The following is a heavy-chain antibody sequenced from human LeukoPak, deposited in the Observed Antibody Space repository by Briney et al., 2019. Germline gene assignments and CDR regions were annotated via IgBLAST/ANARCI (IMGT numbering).Heavy chain of an antibody. V-gene: IGHV3-48*01. CDR1: GFTFSSYS. Sequence: HPGGSLRLSCAASGFTFSSYSMNWVRQAPGKGLEWVSYISSSSSTIYYADSVKGRFTISRDNAKNSLYLQMNSLRAEDTAVYYCASGRSIFGVQTPTTDVWGKGTTVTVSS. CDR2: ISSSSSTI. CDR3: ASGRSIFGVQTPTTDV. J-gene: IGHJ6*04. D-gene: IGHD3-3*01.